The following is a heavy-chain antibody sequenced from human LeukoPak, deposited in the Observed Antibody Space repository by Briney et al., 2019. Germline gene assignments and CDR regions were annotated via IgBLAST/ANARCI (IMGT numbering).Heavy chain of an antibody. D-gene: IGHD3-10*01. V-gene: IGHV3-74*03. CDR3: ARDRGYYYMDV. Sequence: GGSLRLSCAASGVTFSTYWLVWVCHAPGPGQVWVSRINYAASTTTSADSLKGRFAVSRDNPKSTLYLQMNSLRAEDTATYYCARDRGYYYMDVWGKGTTVTVSS. CDR2: INYAASTT. J-gene: IGHJ6*03. CDR1: GVTFSTYW.